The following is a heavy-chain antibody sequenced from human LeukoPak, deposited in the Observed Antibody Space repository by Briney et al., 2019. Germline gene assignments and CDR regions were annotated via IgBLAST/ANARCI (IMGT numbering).Heavy chain of an antibody. Sequence: GGSLRLSRAVSGLAFNIYAMTWVRQAPGRGVAGVSAIGPAGRTTNYADSVKGRFTISRENSKNTLFLQMNSLRAEDTAIYYCASLSQWRNLDYWGQGTLVTGSS. V-gene: IGHV3-23*01. CDR2: IGPAGRTT. J-gene: IGHJ4*02. CDR1: GLAFNIYA. D-gene: IGHD6-19*01. CDR3: ASLSQWRNLDY.